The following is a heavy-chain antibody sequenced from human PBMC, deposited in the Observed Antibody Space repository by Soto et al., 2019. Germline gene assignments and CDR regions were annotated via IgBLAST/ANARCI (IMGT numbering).Heavy chain of an antibody. CDR3: ARVSYDFWSGYSGYGMDV. Sequence: QVQLVESGGGVVQPGRSLRLSCAASGFTFSSYAMHWVRQAPGKGLEWVAVISYDGSNKYYADSVKGRFTISRDNSKNTLYLQMNSLRAEDTAVYYCARVSYDFWSGYSGYGMDVW. CDR2: ISYDGSNK. V-gene: IGHV3-30-3*01. CDR1: GFTFSSYA. J-gene: IGHJ6*01. D-gene: IGHD3-3*01.